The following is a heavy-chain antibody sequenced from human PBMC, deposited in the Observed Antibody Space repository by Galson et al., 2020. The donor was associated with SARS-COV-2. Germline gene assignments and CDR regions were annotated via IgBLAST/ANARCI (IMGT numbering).Heavy chain of an antibody. V-gene: IGHV1-2*02. J-gene: IGHJ1*01. D-gene: IGHD4-17*01. Sequence: ASVKVSCKASGFNFTDYYMNWVRQAPGQGREWVGWINPYSGDTDQAQNFQGRVTMTSDTTINTAYMELSSLRSDDTAIYYCASGDYGVSWGQGTLSTVSS. CDR1: GFNFTDYY. CDR3: ASGDYGVS. CDR2: INPYSGDT.